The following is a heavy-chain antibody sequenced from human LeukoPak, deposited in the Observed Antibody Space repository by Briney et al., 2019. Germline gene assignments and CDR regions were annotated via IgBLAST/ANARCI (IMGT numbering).Heavy chain of an antibody. Sequence: ASVKVSCKASGYTFTSYGISWVRQAPGQGLEWMGWISAYNGNTNYAQKLQGRVTMTTDTSTSTAYMELRSLRSEDTAVYYCARVGAGAARLEYWFDPWGQGTLVTVSS. V-gene: IGHV1-18*01. CDR2: ISAYNGNT. CDR1: GYTFTSYG. D-gene: IGHD6-6*01. J-gene: IGHJ5*02. CDR3: ARVGAGAARLEYWFDP.